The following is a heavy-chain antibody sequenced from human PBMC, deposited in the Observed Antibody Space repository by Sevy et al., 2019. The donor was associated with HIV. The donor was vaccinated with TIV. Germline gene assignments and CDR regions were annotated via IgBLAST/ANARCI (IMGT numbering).Heavy chain of an antibody. D-gene: IGHD3-22*01. J-gene: IGHJ3*02. CDR3: ASLPNNYYDSSGSSGDDAFDI. Sequence: GGSLRLSCAASGFTFSSYGMHWVRQAPGKGLEWVAVMWNDRSNKHYADSVKGRFTISRDNSKNTLYLQMNSLRAEDTAVYYCASLPNNYYDSSGSSGDDAFDIWGQGTMVTVSS. V-gene: IGHV3-33*01. CDR2: MWNDRSNK. CDR1: GFTFSSYG.